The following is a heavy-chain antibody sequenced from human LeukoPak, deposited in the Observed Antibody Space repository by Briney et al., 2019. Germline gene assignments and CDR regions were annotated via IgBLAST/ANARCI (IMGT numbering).Heavy chain of an antibody. J-gene: IGHJ4*02. D-gene: IGHD4-17*01. CDR1: GGTFSSYA. CDR2: IIPIFGTA. CDR3: ARVEVRYGHFDY. Sequence: PVEVSCKASGGTFSSYAISWVRQAPGQGLEWMGRIIPIFGTANYAQKFQGGVTITTDESTSTAYMGLSSLRSEDTAVYYCARVEVRYGHFDYWGQGTLVTVSS. V-gene: IGHV1-69*05.